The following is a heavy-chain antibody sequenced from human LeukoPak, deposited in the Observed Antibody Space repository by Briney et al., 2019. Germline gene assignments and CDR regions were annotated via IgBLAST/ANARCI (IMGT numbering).Heavy chain of an antibody. V-gene: IGHV3-23*01. CDR2: ISGSDYA. CDR3: AKGVRYLDWWILDY. J-gene: IGHJ4*02. CDR1: GFTFSNYA. D-gene: IGHD3-9*01. Sequence: GGSLRLSCAAAGFTFSNYAMGWVRQAPGKGLEWVSGISGSDYAYYTDSVKGRFTISRDNSKNTLYLQMNTLRAEDTAVYYCAKGVRYLDWWILDYWGQGTLVPVSS.